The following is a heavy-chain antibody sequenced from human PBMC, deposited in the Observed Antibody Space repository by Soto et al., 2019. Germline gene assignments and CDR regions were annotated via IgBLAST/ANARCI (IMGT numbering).Heavy chain of an antibody. CDR3: VRDPGRDGPMDY. CDR2: ICHDGKNY. J-gene: IGHJ4*02. CDR1: GFTFSNFG. V-gene: IGHV3-33*01. Sequence: QVQVVESGGGVVQPGRSLRLSCAASGFTFSNFGMHWVRQAPGKGLEWVAVICHDGKNYDYADSAKGRFTISRDNSKNTLYLQMDSLRAEDTAVYYCVRDPGRDGPMDYWGQGTLVTVSS. D-gene: IGHD1-26*01.